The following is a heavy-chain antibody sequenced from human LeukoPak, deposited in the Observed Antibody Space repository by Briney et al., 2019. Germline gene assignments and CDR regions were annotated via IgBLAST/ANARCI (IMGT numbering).Heavy chain of an antibody. CDR1: GGTFSSYA. D-gene: IGHD5-24*01. J-gene: IGHJ4*02. CDR2: INPNSGGT. CDR3: ARADGYNFSGFDY. V-gene: IGHV1-2*02. Sequence: ASVKVSCKASGGTFSSYAISWVRQAPGQGLEWMGWINPNSGGTNYAQKFQGRVTMTRDTSISTAYMELSRLRSDDTAVYYCARADGYNFSGFDYWGQGTLVTVSS.